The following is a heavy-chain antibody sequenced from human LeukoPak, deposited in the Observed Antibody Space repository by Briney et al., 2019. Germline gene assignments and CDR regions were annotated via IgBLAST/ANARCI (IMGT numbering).Heavy chain of an antibody. D-gene: IGHD5-12*01. CDR1: GYTFTAYY. J-gene: IGHJ3*01. CDR3: ARVDSGHDYGPS. V-gene: IGHV1-2*06. CDR2: INPNSGDT. Sequence: GASVKVSCKASGYTFTAYYMPWVRQVPGQGLEWMGRINPNSGDTDYAQKFQGRVIMTRDTSISTAYMEVSRLRSDDTAVYYCARVDSGHDYGPSWGQGTTVTVSS.